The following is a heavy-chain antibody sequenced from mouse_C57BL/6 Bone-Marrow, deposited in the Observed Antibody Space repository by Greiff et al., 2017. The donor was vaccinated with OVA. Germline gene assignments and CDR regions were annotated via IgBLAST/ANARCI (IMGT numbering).Heavy chain of an antibody. CDR1: GFTFSSYG. D-gene: IGHD4-1*01. Sequence: EVMLVESGGDLVKPGGSLKLSCAASGFTFSSYGMSWVRQTPDKRLEWVATISSGGSYTYYPDSVKGRFPISRDNAKNTLYLQMSSLKSEDTAMYYCARPVNWDWYFDVWGTGTTVTVSS. V-gene: IGHV5-6*01. CDR3: ARPVNWDWYFDV. CDR2: ISSGGSYT. J-gene: IGHJ1*03.